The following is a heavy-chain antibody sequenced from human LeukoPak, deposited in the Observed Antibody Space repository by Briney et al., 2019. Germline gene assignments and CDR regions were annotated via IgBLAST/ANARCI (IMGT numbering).Heavy chain of an antibody. Sequence: SETLSLTCAVYGGSFSGYYWSWIRQPPGKGLEWIGEINHSGSTNYNPSLKSRVTTSVDTSKNQFSLKLSSVTAADTAVYYCARLIMGSGYYYRIDYWGQGTLVTVSS. D-gene: IGHD3-22*01. V-gene: IGHV4-34*01. CDR2: INHSGST. CDR1: GGSFSGYY. CDR3: ARLIMGSGYYYRIDY. J-gene: IGHJ4*02.